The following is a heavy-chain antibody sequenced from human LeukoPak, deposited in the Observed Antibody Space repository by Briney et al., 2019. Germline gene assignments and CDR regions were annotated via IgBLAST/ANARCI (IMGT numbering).Heavy chain of an antibody. D-gene: IGHD3-10*01. J-gene: IGHJ5*02. CDR2: IYYSGST. Sequence: SETLSLTCTVSGGSISSSSYYWGWIRQLPGKGLEWIGSIYYSGSTYYNPSLKSRVTISVDTSKNQFSLKLSSVTAADTAVYYCARKRYYYGSGSYSQRFDPWGQGTLVTVSS. CDR1: GGSISSSSYY. V-gene: IGHV4-39*07. CDR3: ARKRYYYGSGSYSQRFDP.